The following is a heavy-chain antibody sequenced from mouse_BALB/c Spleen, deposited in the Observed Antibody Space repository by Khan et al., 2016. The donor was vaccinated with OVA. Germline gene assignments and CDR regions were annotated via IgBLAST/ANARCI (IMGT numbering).Heavy chain of an antibody. CDR3: ARGYDFFAY. CDR1: GYSFTLYY. D-gene: IGHD2-14*01. J-gene: IGHJ3*01. CDR2: VNPNTGGS. Sequence: VQLQQSGPDLVKPGASVKISCKASGYSFTLYYMTWVKQSHGKSLEWIGRVNPNTGGSDYKQEFKGKAILNVDKSSNTAYMELHSLTSEDSAVYYCARGYDFFAYWGQGTLVTVSA. V-gene: IGHV1-34*02.